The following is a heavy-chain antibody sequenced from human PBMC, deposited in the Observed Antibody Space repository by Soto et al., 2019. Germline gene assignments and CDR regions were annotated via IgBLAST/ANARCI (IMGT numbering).Heavy chain of an antibody. J-gene: IGHJ4*02. Sequence: QLQLQESGPGLVKPSETLSLTCTVSGGSISSSSYYWGWIRQPPGKGLEWIGSIYYSGSTYYNPSLKSRVTISVDTSKNQFSLKLSSVTDADTAVYYCAISPLMITNKDYWGQGTLVTVSS. D-gene: IGHD3-16*01. CDR2: IYYSGST. CDR1: GGSISSSSYY. V-gene: IGHV4-39*01. CDR3: AISPLMITNKDY.